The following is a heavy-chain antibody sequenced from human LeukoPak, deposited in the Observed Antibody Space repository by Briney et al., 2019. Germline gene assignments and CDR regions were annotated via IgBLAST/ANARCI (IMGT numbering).Heavy chain of an antibody. CDR2: ITDGGSTI. V-gene: IGHV3-11*01. Sequence: GGSLRLSCAASGFTFSDYNMNWVRQAPGKGLEWVSYITDGGSTIHHADSVKGRFTISRDNAKKTLYLQMNSLRAEDTAVYYCARSIGLAGGGVDVWGQGTTVTVSS. D-gene: IGHD4-23*01. J-gene: IGHJ6*02. CDR1: GFTFSDYN. CDR3: ARSIGLAGGGVDV.